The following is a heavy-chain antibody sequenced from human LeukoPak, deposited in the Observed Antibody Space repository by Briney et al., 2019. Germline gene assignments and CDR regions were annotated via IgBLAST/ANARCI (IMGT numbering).Heavy chain of an antibody. J-gene: IGHJ5*02. CDR2: ISNDGGGT. CDR3: AKGSSGYFVDL. Sequence: GGSLRLSCAASGFIFNNYGLIWVRQAPGKGLEWVSAISNDGGGTNYADFVKGRFTISRDNSKNTPFLQMNSLRAEDTALYYCAKGSSGYFVDLWGQGTLVTVSS. D-gene: IGHD3-22*01. CDR1: GFIFNNYG. V-gene: IGHV3-23*01.